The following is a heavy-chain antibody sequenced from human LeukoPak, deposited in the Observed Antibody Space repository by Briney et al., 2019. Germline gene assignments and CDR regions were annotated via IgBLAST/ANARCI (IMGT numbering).Heavy chain of an antibody. CDR1: GFNFTSYW. D-gene: IGHD6-25*01. CDR2: IYPGDSDI. CDR3: ARSGLAAAPPSWFDP. V-gene: IGHV5-51*01. Sequence: GESLKISCKGFGFNFTSYWIGWVRQMPGKGLEWMGVIYPGDSDIRYIPSFQGQVTISADKAISTAYLQWSSLKASDTAMYYCARSGLAAAPPSWFDPWGQGTRVTVSS. J-gene: IGHJ5*02.